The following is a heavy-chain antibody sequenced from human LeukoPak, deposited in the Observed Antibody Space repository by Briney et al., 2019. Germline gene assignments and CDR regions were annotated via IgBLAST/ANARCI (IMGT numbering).Heavy chain of an antibody. CDR2: IIPIFGTA. V-gene: IGHV1-69*05. J-gene: IGHJ4*02. CDR3: ARGSGRTKYYFDY. D-gene: IGHD3-10*01. Sequence: SVKVSCKASGYTFTGYYMHWVRQAPGQGLEWMGGIIPIFGTANYAQKFQGRVTITTDESTSTAYMELSSLRSEDTAVYYCARGSGRTKYYFDYWGQGTLVTVSS. CDR1: GYTFTGYY.